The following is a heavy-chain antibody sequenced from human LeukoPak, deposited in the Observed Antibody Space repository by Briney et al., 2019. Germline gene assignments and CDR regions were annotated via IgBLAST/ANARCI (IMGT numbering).Heavy chain of an antibody. V-gene: IGHV3-30*02. J-gene: IGHJ4*02. D-gene: IGHD2/OR15-2a*01. CDR3: AKDGTSYYYIYY. Sequence: GGSLRLSCAASGFTFNNYGMHWVRQAPGKGLEWLAFIRYDGRNTYYADSVKGRFTVSRDDSKNTLYLQMNSLRGDDTAVYYCAKDGTSYYYIYYWGQGTLVTVSS. CDR2: IRYDGRNT. CDR1: GFTFNNYG.